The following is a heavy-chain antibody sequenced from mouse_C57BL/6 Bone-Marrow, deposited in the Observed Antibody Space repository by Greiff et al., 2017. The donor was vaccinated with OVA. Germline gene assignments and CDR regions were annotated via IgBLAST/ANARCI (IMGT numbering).Heavy chain of an antibody. D-gene: IGHD1-1*01. J-gene: IGHJ2*01. Sequence: QVHVKQSGAELARPGASVKLSCKASGYTFTSYGISWVKQRTGQGLEWIGEIYPRSGNTYYNEKFKGKATLTADKSSSTAYMELRSLTSEDSAVYFCAREAYYYGRDYWGQGTTLTVSS. CDR1: GYTFTSYG. V-gene: IGHV1-81*01. CDR3: AREAYYYGRDY. CDR2: IYPRSGNT.